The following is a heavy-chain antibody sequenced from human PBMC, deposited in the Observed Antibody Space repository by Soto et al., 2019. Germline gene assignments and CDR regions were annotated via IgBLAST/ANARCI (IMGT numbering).Heavy chain of an antibody. V-gene: IGHV1-18*01. D-gene: IGHD3-22*01. J-gene: IGHJ4*02. Sequence: QVQLVQSGAEVKQPGASVKVSCMASGYTFTTYAITWVRQGPGQGLEWMGWVSVYTGNTKYAQMLQDRVTMTTDTSTSTAYMELRSLRSDDTAVYYCARVPYHSSGYYSEIFDYWGQGTLVTVSS. CDR1: GYTFTTYA. CDR2: VSVYTGNT. CDR3: ARVPYHSSGYYSEIFDY.